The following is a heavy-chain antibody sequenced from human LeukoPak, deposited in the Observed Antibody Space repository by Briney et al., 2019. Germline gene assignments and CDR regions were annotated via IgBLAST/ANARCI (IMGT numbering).Heavy chain of an antibody. CDR3: ARDDRPIHY. D-gene: IGHD3-9*01. Sequence: PSETLSLTCAVYGGSFSGYHWSWIRQPPGKGLEWIGEINHSGSTNYNPSLKSRVTISVDTSKNQFSLKLSSVTAADTAVYYCARDDRPIHYWGQGTLVTVSS. V-gene: IGHV4-34*01. CDR1: GGSFSGYH. CDR2: INHSGST. J-gene: IGHJ4*02.